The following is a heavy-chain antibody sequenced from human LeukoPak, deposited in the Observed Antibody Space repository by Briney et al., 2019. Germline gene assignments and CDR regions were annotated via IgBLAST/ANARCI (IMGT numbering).Heavy chain of an antibody. J-gene: IGHJ4*02. CDR1: VYTFTIYG. Sequence: ASVNVSCKASVYTFTIYGISWVRQAPGQGLEWMGWISAYNGNTNHAQKLQGRVTITTDTSTSTAYMELRSLRSDDTAVYYCATYYDYIWGSYRQPNTAFDYWGQGTLVTVSS. CDR3: ATYYDYIWGSYRQPNTAFDY. D-gene: IGHD3-16*02. V-gene: IGHV1-18*01. CDR2: ISAYNGNT.